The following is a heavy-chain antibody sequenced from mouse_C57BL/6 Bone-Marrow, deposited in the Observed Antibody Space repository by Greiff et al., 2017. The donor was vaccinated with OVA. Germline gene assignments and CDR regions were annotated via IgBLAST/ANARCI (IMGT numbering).Heavy chain of an antibody. CDR3: AREDPTVVAHYYAMDY. CDR1: GYTFTDYY. CDR2: INPNNGGT. V-gene: IGHV1-26*01. Sequence: EVQLQQSGPELVKPGASVKISCKASGYTFTDYYMNWVRQSHGKSLEWIGDINPNNGGTSYNQKFKGKATLTVDKSSSTAYMELRSLTSEDSAVYYCAREDPTVVAHYYAMDYWGQGTSVTVSS. D-gene: IGHD1-1*01. J-gene: IGHJ4*01.